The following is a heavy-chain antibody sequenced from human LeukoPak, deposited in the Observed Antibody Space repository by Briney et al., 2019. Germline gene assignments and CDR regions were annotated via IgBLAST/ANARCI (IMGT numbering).Heavy chain of an antibody. CDR2: IYSSGST. CDR3: ARLSSSGSLDY. Sequence: SETLSLTRTVSGGSISSYYCSWIRQPAGKGLEWIGRIYSSGSTNYNPSLKSRVTMSVDTSKNQFSLKLSSVTAADTAAYYCARLSSSGSLDYWGQGTLVTVSS. CDR1: GGSISSYY. D-gene: IGHD6-25*01. J-gene: IGHJ4*02. V-gene: IGHV4-4*07.